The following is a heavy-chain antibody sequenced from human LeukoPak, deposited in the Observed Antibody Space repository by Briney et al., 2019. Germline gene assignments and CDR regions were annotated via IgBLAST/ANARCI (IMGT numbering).Heavy chain of an antibody. Sequence: EASVKVSCKASRYTFSSYDINWVREAAGQGLEWMGWMNPNTGRTGFAQKFQGRLTMTRDTSISTAYMELSSLRSDDTAVYYCARDQVGGDNWFDPWGQGTLVTVSS. D-gene: IGHD2-21*01. CDR2: MNPNTGRT. CDR3: ARDQVGGDNWFDP. V-gene: IGHV1-8*01. J-gene: IGHJ5*02. CDR1: RYTFSSYD.